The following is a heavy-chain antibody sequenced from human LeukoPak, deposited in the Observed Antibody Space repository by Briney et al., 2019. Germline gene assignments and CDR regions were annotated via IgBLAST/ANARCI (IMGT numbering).Heavy chain of an antibody. CDR3: TRPHSRGREILN. V-gene: IGHV3-53*01. Sequence: GGSLRLSCAASGFGVTNNYMSWVRQAPGKGLEFVSLIYSVSSTYYADSVKGRFTISRDDSKNTVFLQMNSLGPEDTAIYFCTRPHSRGREILNWGQGALVTVDS. D-gene: IGHD3-10*01. J-gene: IGHJ4*02. CDR2: IYSVSST. CDR1: GFGVTNNY.